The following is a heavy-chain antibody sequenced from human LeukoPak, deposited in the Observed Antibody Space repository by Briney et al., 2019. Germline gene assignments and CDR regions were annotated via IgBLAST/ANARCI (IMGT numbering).Heavy chain of an antibody. CDR2: ISSSGSTI. Sequence: QTGGSLRLSCAASGFTFSSYSMNWVRQAPGKGLEWVSYISSSGSTIYYADSVKGRFTISRDNAKNSLYLQMNSLRAEDTAVYYCARDGGPPDDYSSGWYGWFDPWGQGTLVTVSS. CDR3: ARDGGPPDDYSSGWYGWFDP. V-gene: IGHV3-48*04. CDR1: GFTFSSYS. J-gene: IGHJ5*02. D-gene: IGHD6-19*01.